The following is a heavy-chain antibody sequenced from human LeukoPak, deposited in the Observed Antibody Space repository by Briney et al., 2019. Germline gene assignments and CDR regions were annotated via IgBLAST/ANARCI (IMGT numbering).Heavy chain of an antibody. J-gene: IGHJ1*01. Sequence: ASVKVSCKASGYTFTSYSISWVRQAPGQGLEWMGWISAYNGNTNYAQKLQGRVTMTTDTSTSTAYMELRSLRSDDTAVYYCARGPGYYDSSGYSDWGQGTLVTVSS. CDR3: ARGPGYYDSSGYSD. V-gene: IGHV1-18*01. CDR2: ISAYNGNT. CDR1: GYTFTSYS. D-gene: IGHD3-22*01.